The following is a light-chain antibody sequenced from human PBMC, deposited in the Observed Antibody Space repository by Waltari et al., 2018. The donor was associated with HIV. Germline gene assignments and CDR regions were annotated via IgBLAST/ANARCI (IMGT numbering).Light chain of an antibody. CDR3: NSRDSSGHHVV. CDR1: SLRRYY. J-gene: IGLJ2*01. Sequence: SSELTQAPASSVALGQTVRITCLGDSLRRYYARLYQEKPGQAPVLVIYGRNNRPSGIPDRFSGSSSGNTASLTITGAQAEDEADYYCNSRDSSGHHVVFGGGTKLTVL. CDR2: GRN. V-gene: IGLV3-19*01.